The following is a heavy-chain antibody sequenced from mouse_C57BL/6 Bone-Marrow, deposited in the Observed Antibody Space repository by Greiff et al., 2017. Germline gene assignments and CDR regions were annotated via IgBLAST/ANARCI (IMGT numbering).Heavy chain of an antibody. CDR2: INPNNGGT. V-gene: IGHV1-26*01. CDR1: GYTFTDYY. CDR3: ARGDWDCAMDY. J-gene: IGHJ4*01. D-gene: IGHD4-1*01. Sequence: EVQLQQSGPELVKPGASVKISCKASGYTFTDYYMNWVKQSHGKSLEWIGDINPNNGGTSYNQKFKGKATLTVDKSSSTAYMELRSLTSEDSAVYYCARGDWDCAMDYWGQGTSVTVSS.